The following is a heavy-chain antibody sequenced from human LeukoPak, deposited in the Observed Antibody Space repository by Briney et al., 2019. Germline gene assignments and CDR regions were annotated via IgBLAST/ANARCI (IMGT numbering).Heavy chain of an antibody. CDR2: ISNDGTNT. CDR1: GFTFKYHA. CDR3: ARDNGDYVSYYYYGMDV. D-gene: IGHD4-17*01. V-gene: IGHV3-30-3*01. J-gene: IGHJ6*02. Sequence: PGGSLRLSCVASGFTFKYHAINWVRQAPGKGLEWVAFISNDGTNTYYADSMKGRFTISRDNAKNSLYLQMNSLRDEDTAVYYCARDNGDYVSYYYYGMDVWGQGTTVTVSS.